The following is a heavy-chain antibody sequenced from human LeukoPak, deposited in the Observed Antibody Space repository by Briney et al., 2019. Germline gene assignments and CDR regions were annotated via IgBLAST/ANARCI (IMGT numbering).Heavy chain of an antibody. V-gene: IGHV1-46*01. CDR2: INPSGGST. J-gene: IGHJ6*03. Sequence: GASVKVSCKASGYTFTSYYMHWVRQAPGQGLEWMGIINPSGGSTSYAQKFQGRVTMTRDTSTSTVYMELSSLRSEDTAVYYCAREVTMVRGNPVEFGPFYYYYYMDVWGKGTTVTVSS. D-gene: IGHD3-10*01. CDR1: GYTFTSYY. CDR3: AREVTMVRGNPVEFGPFYYYYYMDV.